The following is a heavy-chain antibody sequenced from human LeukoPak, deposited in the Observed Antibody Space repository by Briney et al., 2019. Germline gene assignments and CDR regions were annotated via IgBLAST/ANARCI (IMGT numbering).Heavy chain of an antibody. Sequence: ASVKVSCKASGGTFSSYAISWVRQAPGQGLEWMGWINPNSGGTNYAQKFRGRVTMTRDTSISTAYMELSRLRSDDTAVYYCARDQANYYDSHDAFDIWGQGTMVTVSS. J-gene: IGHJ3*02. CDR1: GGTFSSYA. CDR2: INPNSGGT. V-gene: IGHV1-2*02. CDR3: ARDQANYYDSHDAFDI. D-gene: IGHD3-22*01.